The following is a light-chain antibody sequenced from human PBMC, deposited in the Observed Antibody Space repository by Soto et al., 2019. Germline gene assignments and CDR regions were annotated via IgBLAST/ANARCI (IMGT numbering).Light chain of an antibody. CDR3: QQHGASIT. V-gene: IGKV3-20*01. Sequence: VLTQSPRTLSLSPGERATLSCRASQNVNNNFVAWYQQKPGQAPSLLIYGVSDRATGVPDRFGGSGSGTDFTLTISRLEPEDFAVYYCQQHGASITFGGGTRVENK. J-gene: IGKJ4*01. CDR2: GVS. CDR1: QNVNNNF.